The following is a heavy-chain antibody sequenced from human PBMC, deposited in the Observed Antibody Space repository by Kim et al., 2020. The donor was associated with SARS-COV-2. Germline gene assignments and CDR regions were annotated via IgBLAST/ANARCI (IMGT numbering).Heavy chain of an antibody. CDR3: ARVWGGAAYFDY. J-gene: IGHJ4*02. V-gene: IGHV1-46*01. D-gene: IGHD3-16*01. Sequence: SDAQKFQGRVTMTRDTSTSTVYMELSSLGSEDTAVYYCARVWGGAAYFDYWGQGTLVTVSS.